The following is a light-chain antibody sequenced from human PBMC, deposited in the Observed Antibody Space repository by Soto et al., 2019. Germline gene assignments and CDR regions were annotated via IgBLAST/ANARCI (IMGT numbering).Light chain of an antibody. CDR2: EVS. J-gene: IGLJ2*01. CDR3: SSYTSSSTVA. V-gene: IGLV2-14*01. CDR1: SSDVGSSKY. Sequence: QSALTQPASVYGSPGQSITISCTGTSSDVGSSKYVSWYQQHPGKAPKLMIYEVSNRPSGVSNRFSGSKSGNTASLTISGVQAEDEADYYCSSYTSSSTVAFGGGTKLTVL.